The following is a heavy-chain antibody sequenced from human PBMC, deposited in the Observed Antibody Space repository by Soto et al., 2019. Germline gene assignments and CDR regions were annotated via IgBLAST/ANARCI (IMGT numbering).Heavy chain of an antibody. Sequence: QVQLQESGPGLVKPSETLSLTCTVSGGSISTYHWNWIRQSPGKGLEWIGDVCCGGSTKYSPSLKSRATISIDTSNNQIAPGRGAVAAAGAAVWYRARDLGGIYGRDLWLWGKGALVAVT. CDR1: GGSISTYH. J-gene: IGHJ1*01. D-gene: IGHD3-10*01. V-gene: IGHV4-59*01. CDR3: ARDLGGIYGRDLWL. CDR2: VCCGGST.